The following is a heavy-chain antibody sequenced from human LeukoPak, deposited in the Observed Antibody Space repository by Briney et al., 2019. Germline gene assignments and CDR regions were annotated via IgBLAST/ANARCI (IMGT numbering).Heavy chain of an antibody. CDR1: GFTLSTNA. Sequence: GGSLRLSCLTSGFTLSTNAMSWVRQAPGKGLEWISGISGSGASTYYADSVKGRFTISRDNSKNTLYLQMNSLRAEDTAVYYCAKPRGGYNYYYGMDVWGQGTTVTVSS. CDR2: ISGSGAST. V-gene: IGHV3-23*01. CDR3: AKPRGGYNYYYGMDV. D-gene: IGHD2-15*01. J-gene: IGHJ6*02.